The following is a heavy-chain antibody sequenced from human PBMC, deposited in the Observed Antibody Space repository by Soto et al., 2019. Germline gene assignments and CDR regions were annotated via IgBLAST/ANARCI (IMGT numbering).Heavy chain of an antibody. V-gene: IGHV3-23*01. CDR3: AKSKKNGVRYNGLDP. CDR1: GFTFSSYA. D-gene: IGHD2-8*01. Sequence: EVQLLESGGALVQPGGSLRLSCAASGFTFSSYAMSWFRQAPGKGLEWVSGIRDSGDNTAYAASVKGRFSMSRYNSATTLFLQTNRLCSDATATYYCAKSKKNGVRYNGLDPWGQGTRVIVPS. CDR2: IRDSGDNT. J-gene: IGHJ5*02.